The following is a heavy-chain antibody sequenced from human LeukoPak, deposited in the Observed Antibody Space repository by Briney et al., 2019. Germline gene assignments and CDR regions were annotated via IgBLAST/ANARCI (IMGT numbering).Heavy chain of an antibody. CDR2: INHSGST. V-gene: IGHV4-34*01. D-gene: IGHD6-13*01. CDR3: ARGRSWEGDWFDP. Sequence: PSETLSLTCAVYGGSFSGYYWIWIRQPPGKGLEWIGEINHSGSTNYNPSLKSRVTISVDPSKTQSSLKLRSVTAADTAVYYCARGRSWEGDWFDPWGQGTLVTVSS. CDR1: GGSFSGYY. J-gene: IGHJ5*02.